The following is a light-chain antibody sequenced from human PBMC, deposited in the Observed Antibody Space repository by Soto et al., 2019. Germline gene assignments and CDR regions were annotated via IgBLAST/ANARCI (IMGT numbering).Light chain of an antibody. CDR3: SSFANSDTYVI. V-gene: IGLV2-14*03. CDR2: EVN. CDR1: SRDIGRYNY. Sequence: QSALTQPASVSGSPGQSITIFCAGTSRDIGRYNYVSWYQQHPDQPPNARFYEVNYRASGVSNRFSGSKSGNTAALTISGLQPDDEADYYCSSFANSDTYVIFGGGTKRTVL. J-gene: IGLJ2*01.